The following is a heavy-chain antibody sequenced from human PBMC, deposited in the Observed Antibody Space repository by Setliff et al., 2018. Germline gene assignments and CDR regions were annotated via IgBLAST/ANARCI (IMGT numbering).Heavy chain of an antibody. Sequence: LSLTCTVSGGSISSGGYYWSWIRQHPGKGLEWIGYIYYSGSTYYNPSLKSRVTISVDTSKNRFSLKLSSVTAADTAVYYCAREVRGVIIRTDYFDYWGQGTLVTVSS. J-gene: IGHJ4*02. V-gene: IGHV4-31*02. CDR2: IYYSGST. D-gene: IGHD3-10*01. CDR1: GGSISSGGYY. CDR3: AREVRGVIIRTDYFDY.